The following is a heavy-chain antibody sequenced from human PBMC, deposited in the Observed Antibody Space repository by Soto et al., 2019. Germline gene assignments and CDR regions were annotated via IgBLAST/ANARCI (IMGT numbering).Heavy chain of an antibody. D-gene: IGHD2-15*01. CDR2: IYYSGST. CDR1: GGSISSGDYY. Sequence: SETLSLTCTVSGGSISSGDYYWSWIRQPPGRGLEWIGYIYYSGSTYYNPSLKSRVTISVDKSNNRLSLRLTSVSAADTAMYYCTRRPFRTTSGGIDYWGRGTLVTVS. V-gene: IGHV4-30-4*01. J-gene: IGHJ4*02. CDR3: TRRPFRTTSGGIDY.